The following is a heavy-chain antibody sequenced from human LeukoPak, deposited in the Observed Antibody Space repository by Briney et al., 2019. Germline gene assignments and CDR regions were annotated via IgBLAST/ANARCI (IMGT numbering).Heavy chain of an antibody. J-gene: IGHJ3*02. Sequence: PGGSLRLSCAAPGFTFSSYWMYWVRQAPGKGLMWVSRCDSDGSGTTYVDSVKGRFTVSRDNAKNTLYLQMSSLRAEDTAVYYCATSSVWGGAFNIWGQGTMVTVSS. CDR3: ATSSVWGGAFNI. CDR1: GFTFSSYW. V-gene: IGHV3-74*01. D-gene: IGHD3-16*01. CDR2: CDSDGSGT.